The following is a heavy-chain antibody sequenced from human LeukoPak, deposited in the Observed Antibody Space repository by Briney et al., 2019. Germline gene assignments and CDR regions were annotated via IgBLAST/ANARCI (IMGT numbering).Heavy chain of an antibody. CDR3: APRLSVVVPGARYGMDV. CDR2: INSDGSST. V-gene: IGHV3-74*01. CDR1: GFTFSSFW. J-gene: IGHJ6*02. Sequence: GGSLRLSCGASGFTFSSFWMHWVRQAPGKGLVWVSRINSDGSSTSYADSVKGRFTISRDNAKNMLYLQMNSLRAEDTAVYYCAPRLSVVVPGARYGMDVWGQGTTVTVSS. D-gene: IGHD2-2*01.